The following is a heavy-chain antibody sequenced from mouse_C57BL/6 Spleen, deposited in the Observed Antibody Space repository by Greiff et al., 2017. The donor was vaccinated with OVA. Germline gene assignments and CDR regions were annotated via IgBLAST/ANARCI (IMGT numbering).Heavy chain of an antibody. CDR1: GYTFTSYW. V-gene: IGHV1-53*01. J-gene: IGHJ3*01. CDR2: INPSNGGT. CDR3: AREDSSGYVGFAY. Sequence: VQLQQPGTELVKPGASVKLSCKASGYTFTSYWMHWVKQRPGHGLEWIGNINPSNGGTNYNEKFKSKATLTVDKSSSTAYMQLSSLTSEDSAVYYCAREDSSGYVGFAYWGQGTLVTVSA. D-gene: IGHD3-2*02.